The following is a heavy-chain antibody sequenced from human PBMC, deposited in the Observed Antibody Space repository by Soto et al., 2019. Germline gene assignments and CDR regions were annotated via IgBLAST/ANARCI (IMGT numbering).Heavy chain of an antibody. J-gene: IGHJ4*02. V-gene: IGHV4-39*07. D-gene: IGHD2-2*02. CDR3: AREVIDRETNPIVVVPAAIEYFDY. CDR2: IYYSGST. CDR1: GGSISSSSYY. Sequence: SETLSLTCTVSGGSISSSSYYWGWIRQPPGKGLEWIGSIYYSGSTYYNPSLKSRVTISVDTSKNQFSLKLSSVTAADTAVYYCAREVIDRETNPIVVVPAAIEYFDYWGQGTLVTVSS.